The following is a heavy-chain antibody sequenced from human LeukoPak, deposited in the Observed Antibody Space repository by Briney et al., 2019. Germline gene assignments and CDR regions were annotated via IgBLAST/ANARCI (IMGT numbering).Heavy chain of an antibody. CDR2: IYYSGST. CDR1: GGSVSSGGYY. V-gene: IGHV4-61*08. D-gene: IGHD3-3*01. J-gene: IGHJ4*02. Sequence: SETLSLTCTVSGGSVSSGGYYWSWIRQPPGKGLEWIGYIYYSGSTNYNPSLKSRVTISVDTSKNQFSLKLSSVTAADTAVYYCARGHKDLRFLEWLSGIYFDYWGQGTLVTVSS. CDR3: ARGHKDLRFLEWLSGIYFDY.